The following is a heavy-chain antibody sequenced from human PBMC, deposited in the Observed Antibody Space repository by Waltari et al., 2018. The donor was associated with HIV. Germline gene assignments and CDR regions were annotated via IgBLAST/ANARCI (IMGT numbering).Heavy chain of an antibody. CDR3: ARDPALTRVTGYDF. CDR1: GSSISSAYN. V-gene: IGHV4-38-2*02. CDR2: ISHFGAT. Sequence: QVQLQESGPGLVRPSETLSLSCAVSGSSISSAYNWGWIRLPPGKGLECIGSISHFGATYYAPSLKIRVTIALDTSNNQFSLTLNSVTAADTAVYYCARDPALTRVTGYDFWGQGILVTVSS. D-gene: IGHD4-17*01. J-gene: IGHJ4*02.